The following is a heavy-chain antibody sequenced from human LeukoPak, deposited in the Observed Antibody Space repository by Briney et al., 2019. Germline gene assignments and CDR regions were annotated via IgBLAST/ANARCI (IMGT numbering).Heavy chain of an antibody. D-gene: IGHD1-26*01. Sequence: GGSLRLSCAASGFTFSSYEMNWVRQAPGKGLEWVSYISSSGSTIYYADSVKGRFTISRDNAKNSLYLQMNSLRAEDTAVYYCARVYSGSYSWGYYFDYWGQGTLVTVSS. V-gene: IGHV3-48*03. CDR3: ARVYSGSYSWGYYFDY. CDR1: GFTFSSYE. J-gene: IGHJ4*02. CDR2: ISSSGSTI.